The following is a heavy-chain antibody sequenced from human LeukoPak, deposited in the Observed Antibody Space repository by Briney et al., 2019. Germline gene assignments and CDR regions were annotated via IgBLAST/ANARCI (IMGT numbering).Heavy chain of an antibody. CDR1: GGSISSTNNY. J-gene: IGHJ6*03. CDR3: ARRRTRYSSSWLPRFYYMDV. Sequence: PSETLSLTWTVSGGSISSTNNYWGWIRQPAGKGREWIGSIYNSGSTYYNPSLKSRVTISVDTSKNQFSLKLSSVTAADTAVYYCARRRTRYSSSWLPRFYYMDVWGKGTTVTISS. D-gene: IGHD6-13*01. V-gene: IGHV4-39*01. CDR2: IYNSGST.